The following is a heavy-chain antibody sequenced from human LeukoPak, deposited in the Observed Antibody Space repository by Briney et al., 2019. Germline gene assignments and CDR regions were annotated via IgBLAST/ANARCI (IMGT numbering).Heavy chain of an antibody. Sequence: GASVKVSCKASGYTFTSYYMHWLRQAPGQGVEWMGIINTSGGSTSYAQKFQGRVTMTRDMSTSTVYMELSSLRSEDTAVYYCARAWAYDFWSGYFAFDIWGQGKMVTVSS. CDR2: INTSGGST. CDR1: GYTFTSYY. V-gene: IGHV1-46*01. CDR3: ARAWAYDFWSGYFAFDI. D-gene: IGHD3-3*01. J-gene: IGHJ3*02.